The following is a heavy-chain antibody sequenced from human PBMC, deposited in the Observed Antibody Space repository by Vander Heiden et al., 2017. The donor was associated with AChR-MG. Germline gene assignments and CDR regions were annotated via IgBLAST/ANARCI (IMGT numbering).Heavy chain of an antibody. Sequence: GGGVVQPGRSLRLSCEASGLTFSSNAMHWVRQAPGKGLEWVAVISYDGSNIYHADSVKGRFSISRDNSKNTLYLQMNSLRPEDTAVYYCARVGGRSSGYPFDYWGQGTLVTVSS. CDR3: ARVGGRSSGYPFDY. J-gene: IGHJ4*02. CDR1: GLTFSSNA. D-gene: IGHD3-22*01. V-gene: IGHV3-30-3*01. CDR2: ISYDGSNI.